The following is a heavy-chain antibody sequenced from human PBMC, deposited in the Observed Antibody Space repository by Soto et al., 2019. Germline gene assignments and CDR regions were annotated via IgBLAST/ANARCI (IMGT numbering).Heavy chain of an antibody. D-gene: IGHD6-13*01. CDR2: IIPIYGNT. Sequence: SVKVSCKASGGTFSSYAISWVRQAPGQGLEWMGGIIPIYGNTNYAQKFQGRVTMTTDKSTSTAYMELRSLRSDDTAVYYCARGIAAAGNDAFDIWGQRTMVTVS. J-gene: IGHJ3*02. CDR3: ARGIAAAGNDAFDI. CDR1: GGTFSSYA. V-gene: IGHV1-69*05.